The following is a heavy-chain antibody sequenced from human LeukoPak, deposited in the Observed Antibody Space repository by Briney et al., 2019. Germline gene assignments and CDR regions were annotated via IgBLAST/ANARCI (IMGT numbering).Heavy chain of an antibody. V-gene: IGHV3-30*02. Sequence: GGSLRLSCAASGFTFSSYGMHWVRQAPGKGLEWVAFIRYDGSNKYYADSVKGRFTISRDNSKNTLYLQMNSLRAEDTAVYYCAKAPTVTTYYYYYMDVWGKGTTVTISS. CDR3: AKAPTVTTYYYYYMDV. D-gene: IGHD4-17*01. CDR2: IRYDGSNK. CDR1: GFTFSSYG. J-gene: IGHJ6*03.